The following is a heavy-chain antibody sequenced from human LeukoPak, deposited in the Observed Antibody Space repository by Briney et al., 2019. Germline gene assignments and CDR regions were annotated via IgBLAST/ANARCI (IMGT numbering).Heavy chain of an antibody. CDR3: ARPDY. V-gene: IGHV3-53*01. Sequence: PGGSLRLSCAASGFTFSSYGMSWVRQAPGKGLEWVSVIYSGGSTYYADSVKGRFTISRDNSKNTLYLQMNSLRAEDTAVYYCARPDYWGQGTLVTVSS. CDR2: IYSGGST. J-gene: IGHJ4*02. CDR1: GFTFSSYG.